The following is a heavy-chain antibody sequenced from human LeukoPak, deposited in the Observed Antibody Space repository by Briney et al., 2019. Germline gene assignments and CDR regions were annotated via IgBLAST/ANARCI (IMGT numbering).Heavy chain of an antibody. Sequence: GRSLRLSCAASGFTFSSYWMSWVRQAPGKGLEWVANIKQDGSEKYYVDSVKGRFTISRDNAKNSLYLQMNSLRAEDTAVYYCARLSSSWYYYYYYMDVWGKGTTVTISS. V-gene: IGHV3-7*01. J-gene: IGHJ6*03. D-gene: IGHD6-13*01. CDR2: IKQDGSEK. CDR1: GFTFSSYW. CDR3: ARLSSSWYYYYYYMDV.